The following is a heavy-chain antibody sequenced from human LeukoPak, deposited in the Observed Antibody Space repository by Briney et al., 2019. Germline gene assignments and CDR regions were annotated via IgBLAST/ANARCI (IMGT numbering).Heavy chain of an antibody. CDR1: GRCISSSSYY. D-gene: IGHD1-26*01. V-gene: IGHV4-39*01. J-gene: IGHJ4*02. CDR3: ARRDGGSYYWFDY. CDR2: IYYSGST. Sequence: ETLSLTCTVSGRCISSSSYYWGWIRQPPGKGLEWIGSIYYSGSTYYNPSLKSRVTISVDTSKNQFSLKLRSVTAADTAVYYCARRDGGSYYWFDYWGQGTLVTVSS.